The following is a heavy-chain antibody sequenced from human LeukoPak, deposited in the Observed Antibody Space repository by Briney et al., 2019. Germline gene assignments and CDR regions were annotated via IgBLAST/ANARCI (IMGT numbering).Heavy chain of an antibody. CDR2: ISGSGGST. Sequence: PGGSLRLTCAASGFTFSSYAMSWVRQAPGKGLEWVSAISGSGGSTYYADSVKGRFTISRDNSKNTLYLQMNSLRAEDTAVYYCAKDSPYYYDSSGYHDYWGQGTLVTVSS. CDR1: GFTFSSYA. V-gene: IGHV3-23*01. D-gene: IGHD3-22*01. CDR3: AKDSPYYYDSSGYHDY. J-gene: IGHJ4*02.